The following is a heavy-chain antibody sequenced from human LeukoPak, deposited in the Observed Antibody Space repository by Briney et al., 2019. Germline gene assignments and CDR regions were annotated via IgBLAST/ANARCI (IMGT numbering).Heavy chain of an antibody. D-gene: IGHD3-22*01. J-gene: IGHJ6*02. CDR1: GGTFSSYA. V-gene: IGHV1-69*04. CDR3: AREGGNYYDSSGYYRYYYYYGMDV. CDR2: IIPILGIA. Sequence: GASVKVSCKASGGTFSSYAISWVRQAPGQGLEWMGRIIPILGIANYAQKFQGRVTITADKSTSTAYMELSSLRSEDTAVYYCAREGGNYYDSSGYYRYYYYYGMDVWGQGTTVTVSS.